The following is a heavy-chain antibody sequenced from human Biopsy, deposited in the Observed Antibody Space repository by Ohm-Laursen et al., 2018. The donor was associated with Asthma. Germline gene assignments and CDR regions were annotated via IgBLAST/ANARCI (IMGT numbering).Heavy chain of an antibody. CDR1: GFTFSSYS. CDR2: ISSSSSTI. J-gene: IGHJ5*02. Sequence: GQTLSLTCAASGFTFSSYSMNWVRQVPGKGLEWVSYISSSSSTIYYADSVKGRFTISRDNSKNTLYLQMSSLRAEDTAVYYCAKAERYFDWYWFDPWGQGTLVTVSS. CDR3: AKAERYFDWYWFDP. D-gene: IGHD3-9*01. V-gene: IGHV3-48*01.